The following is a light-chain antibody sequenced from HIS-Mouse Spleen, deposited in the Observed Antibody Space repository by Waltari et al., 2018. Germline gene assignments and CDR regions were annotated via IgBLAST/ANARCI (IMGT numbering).Light chain of an antibody. J-gene: IGKJ1*01. CDR2: AAS. V-gene: IGKV1-9*01. CDR1: QGISSY. CDR3: QQLNSYPPT. Sequence: DIPLTQSPSFLSASVGDRVTITCRANQGISSYLAWYQQKPGQAPKLLIYAASTLPSGVPSRFSGSGSGTEFTLTISSLQPEDFATYYCQQLNSYPPTFGQGTKVEIK.